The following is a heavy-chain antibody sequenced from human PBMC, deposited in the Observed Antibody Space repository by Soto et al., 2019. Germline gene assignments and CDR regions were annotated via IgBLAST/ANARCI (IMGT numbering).Heavy chain of an antibody. CDR1: GGSIISGGYY. Sequence: SETLSLTCTVSGGSIISGGYYWILIRQHPGKGLEWIGYIYYSGSTYYNPSLKSRVTISVDTSKNQFSLKLSSVTAADTAVYYCARAPHYWDRSGYYRHMFHLAYWAQRTPVPLSS. D-gene: IGHD3-22*01. CDR2: IYYSGST. V-gene: IGHV4-31*03. CDR3: ARAPHYWDRSGYYRHMFHLAY. J-gene: IGHJ4*02.